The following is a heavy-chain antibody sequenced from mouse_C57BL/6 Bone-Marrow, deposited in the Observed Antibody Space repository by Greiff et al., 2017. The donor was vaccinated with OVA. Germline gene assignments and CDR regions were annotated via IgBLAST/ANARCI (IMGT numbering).Heavy chain of an antibody. Sequence: VQLQQSGPELVKPGASVKISCKASGYTFTDYYMNWVKQSHGKSLEWIGDINPNNGGTSYNQKFKGKATLTVDKSSSTAYMELRSLTSEDSAVYYCARSDSSNTGFAYWGQGTLVTVSA. D-gene: IGHD3-2*02. CDR2: INPNNGGT. J-gene: IGHJ3*01. CDR3: ARSDSSNTGFAY. V-gene: IGHV1-26*01. CDR1: GYTFTDYY.